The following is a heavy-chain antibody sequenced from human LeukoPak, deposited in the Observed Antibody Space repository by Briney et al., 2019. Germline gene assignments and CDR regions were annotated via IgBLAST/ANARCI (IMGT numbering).Heavy chain of an antibody. D-gene: IGHD3-10*01. Sequence: SETLSLTCTVSGGSTSSSSYYWGWIRQPPGKTLEWIGSIYSSGSTYYNPSLKSRVIILFDTAKNHFSLNLSSVTAADTAVYYCARSDGYGLVGIWGQGTMVTVSS. CDR2: IYSSGST. CDR1: GGSTSSSSYY. V-gene: IGHV4-39*07. CDR3: ARSDGYGLVGI. J-gene: IGHJ3*02.